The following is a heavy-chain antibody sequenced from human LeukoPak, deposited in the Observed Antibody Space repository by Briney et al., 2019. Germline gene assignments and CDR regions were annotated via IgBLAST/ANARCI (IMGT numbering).Heavy chain of an antibody. CDR2: ITSSGTYI. Sequence: PGGSLRLSCATSGFTFNNYNMNWVRQAPGRALEWVSSITSSGTYIFYADSVKGRFTISRDNAKNSLYLQMNSLGPEDTAVYYCARDPYSGNYGNYYYYYMDVWGKGTTVTVSS. CDR1: GFTFNNYN. J-gene: IGHJ6*03. V-gene: IGHV3-21*01. CDR3: ARDPYSGNYGNYYYYYMDV. D-gene: IGHD1-26*01.